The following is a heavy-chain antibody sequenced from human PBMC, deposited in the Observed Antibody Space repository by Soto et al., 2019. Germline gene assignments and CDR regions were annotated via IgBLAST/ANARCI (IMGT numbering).Heavy chain of an antibody. Sequence: GESLRLSCAASGFTFSSYWMSWVRQAPGKGLEWVANIKQDGSEKYYVDSVKGRFTISRDNAKNSLYLQMNSLRAEDTAVYYCAREGVVVPAAISRGYYYYYYMDVWGKGTTVTVSS. CDR3: AREGVVVPAAISRGYYYYYYMDV. CDR1: GFTFSSYW. D-gene: IGHD2-2*01. J-gene: IGHJ6*03. V-gene: IGHV3-7*01. CDR2: IKQDGSEK.